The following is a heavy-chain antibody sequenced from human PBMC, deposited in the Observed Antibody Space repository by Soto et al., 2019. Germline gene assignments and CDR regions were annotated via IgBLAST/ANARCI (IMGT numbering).Heavy chain of an antibody. J-gene: IGHJ5*02. CDR2: INHSGST. CDR1: GGSSSGGGCC. V-gene: IGHV4-30-2*01. D-gene: IGHD3-16*01. Sequence: SDTCGVGGGSSSGGGCCRIWIRKPPGKGLEWIGEINHSGSTNYNPSLKSRVTISVDTSKNQFSLKLSSVTAADTAVYYCASGGNWFDPWGQGTLVTAPQ. CDR3: ASGGNWFDP.